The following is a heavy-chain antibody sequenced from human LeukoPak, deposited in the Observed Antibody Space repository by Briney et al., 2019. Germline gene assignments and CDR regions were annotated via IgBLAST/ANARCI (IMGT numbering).Heavy chain of an antibody. CDR1: GGSISSSSYY. J-gene: IGHJ4*02. D-gene: IGHD3-22*01. Sequence: SETLSLTCTVSGGSISSSSYYWVWIRQPPGKGLEWIGSIYNSGSTYYNPSLKSRVTISVDTSKNQFSLKLSSVTAADTAVYFCAGREYYDSSGYRWGQGTLVTVSS. CDR3: AGREYYDSSGYR. CDR2: IYNSGST. V-gene: IGHV4-39*01.